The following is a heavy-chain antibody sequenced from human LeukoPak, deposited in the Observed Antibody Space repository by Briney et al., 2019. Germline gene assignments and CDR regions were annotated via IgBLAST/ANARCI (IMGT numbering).Heavy chain of an antibody. J-gene: IGHJ4*02. CDR1: GYSFTSYW. CDR3: ARLPEFREITFGGVIVYFDY. D-gene: IGHD3-16*02. CDR2: IYPGDSDT. Sequence: GESLKISCKGSGYSFTSYWIGWVRQMPGKGLEWMGIIYPGDSDTRYSPSFQGQVTISADKSISTAYLQWSSLKASDTAMYYCARLPEFREITFGGVIVYFDYWGQGTLVTVSS. V-gene: IGHV5-51*01.